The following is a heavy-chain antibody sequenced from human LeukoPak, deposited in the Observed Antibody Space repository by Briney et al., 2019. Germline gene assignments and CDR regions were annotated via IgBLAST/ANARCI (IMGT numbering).Heavy chain of an antibody. J-gene: IGHJ3*02. Sequence: ASVKVSCKASGYTFTGHNLHWVRQAPGQGLEWMGWINPYSGGTTYAQKFQGRVTMTTDTSISTAYMELSRLRDDDTAVYYCAREGYGDYALAAFDIWDQGTLVTVSS. CDR1: GYTFTGHN. V-gene: IGHV1-2*02. CDR2: INPYSGGT. D-gene: IGHD4-17*01. CDR3: AREGYGDYALAAFDI.